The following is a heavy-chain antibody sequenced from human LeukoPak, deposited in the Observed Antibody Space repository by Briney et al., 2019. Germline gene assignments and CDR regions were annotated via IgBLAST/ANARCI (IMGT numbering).Heavy chain of an antibody. CDR3: ARDRQRWLQSYYFDY. CDR2: ISAYNGKT. D-gene: IGHD5-24*01. V-gene: IGHV1-18*01. Sequence: ASVKVSCKASGYTFSSYGITWVRQAPGQGLQWMAWISAYNGKTKNAQKLQGRVSMTTDTSTSTAYMELRNLTSDDTAVYYCARDRQRWLQSYYFDYWGQGTLVTVSS. J-gene: IGHJ4*02. CDR1: GYTFSSYG.